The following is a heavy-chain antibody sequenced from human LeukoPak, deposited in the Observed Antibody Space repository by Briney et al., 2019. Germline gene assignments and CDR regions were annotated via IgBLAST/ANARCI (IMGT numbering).Heavy chain of an antibody. J-gene: IGHJ4*02. CDR2: ISAYNGNT. Sequence: ASVKASCKASGYTFTSYGISWVRQAPGQGLEWMGWISAYNGNTNYAQKLQGRVTMTTDTSTSTAYMELRSLRSDDTAVYYCARDTGRPYYDFWSGYYTGTFDYWGQGTLVTVSS. CDR3: ARDTGRPYYDFWSGYYTGTFDY. V-gene: IGHV1-18*01. CDR1: GYTFTSYG. D-gene: IGHD3-3*01.